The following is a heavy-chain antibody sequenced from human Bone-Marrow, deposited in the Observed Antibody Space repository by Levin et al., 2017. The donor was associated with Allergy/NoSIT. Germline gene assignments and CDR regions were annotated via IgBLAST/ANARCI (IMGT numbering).Heavy chain of an antibody. CDR3: ARGSIAARGPSPPFDY. D-gene: IGHD6-6*01. Sequence: SVKVSCKASGGTFSSYAISWVRQAPGQGLEWMGGIIPIFGTANYAQKFQGRVTITADESTSTAYMELSSLRSEDTAVYYCARGSIAARGPSPPFDYWGQGTLVTVSS. CDR2: IIPIFGTA. CDR1: GGTFSSYA. J-gene: IGHJ4*02. V-gene: IGHV1-69*13.